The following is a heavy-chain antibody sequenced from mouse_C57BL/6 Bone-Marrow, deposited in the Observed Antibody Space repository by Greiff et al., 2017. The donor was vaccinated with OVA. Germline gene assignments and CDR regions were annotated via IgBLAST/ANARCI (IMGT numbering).Heavy chain of an antibody. CDR3: AVLRYYYAMDY. D-gene: IGHD1-1*01. V-gene: IGHV10-3*01. CDR2: IRSKSSNYAT. J-gene: IGHJ4*01. CDR1: GFTFNTYA. Sequence: EVMLVESGGGLVQPKGSLKLSCAASGFTFNTYAMHWVRQAPGKGLEWVARIRSKSSNYATYYADSVKDRFTISRDDSQSMLYLQMINQKTEDTAMYDCAVLRYYYAMDYWGQGTSVTVSS.